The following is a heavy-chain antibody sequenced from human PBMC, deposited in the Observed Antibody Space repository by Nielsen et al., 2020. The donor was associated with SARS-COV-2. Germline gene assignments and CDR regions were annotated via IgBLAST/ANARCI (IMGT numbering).Heavy chain of an antibody. D-gene: IGHD2-15*01. CDR3: ARDDVEPRYCSGGDCHSTYYYYGMDV. CDR1: GFTFSS. V-gene: IGHV3-23*01. CDR2: LSGNGGRT. Sequence: GESLKISCAASGFTFSSWVRQAPGKGLEWVSTLSGNGGRTYYADSVKGRFTISRDNSKNTLYLQMSSLRAEDTAIYYCARDDVEPRYCSGGDCHSTYYYYGMDVWDQGTTVTVSS. J-gene: IGHJ6*02.